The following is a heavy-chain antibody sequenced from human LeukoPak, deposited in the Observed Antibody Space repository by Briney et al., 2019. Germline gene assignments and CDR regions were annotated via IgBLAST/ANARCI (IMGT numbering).Heavy chain of an antibody. CDR1: GYTFTGYY. D-gene: IGHD5-12*01. J-gene: IGHJ4*02. CDR2: INPNSGGT. CDR3: ARVGFVGWRYGGYPY. Sequence: ASVKVSCKASGYTFTGYYMHWVRQAPGQGLEWMGWINPNSGGTNYAQKFQGRVTMTRDTSISTAYMELSRLRSDDTAVYYCARVGFVGWRYGGYPYWGQGTLVTVSS. V-gene: IGHV1-2*02.